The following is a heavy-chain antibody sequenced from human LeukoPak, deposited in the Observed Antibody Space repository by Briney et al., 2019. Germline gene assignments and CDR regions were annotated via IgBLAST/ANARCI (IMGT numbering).Heavy chain of an antibody. CDR1: GGSISSSSYY. Sequence: SETLSLTCTVSGGSISSSSYYWGWIRQPPGKGLEWIGSIYYSGSTYYSPSLKSRVTISVDTSKNQFSLRLSSVTAADTAVYYCARQDIEQPTIAARSSVRGPYGMDVWGQGTTVTVSS. D-gene: IGHD6-6*01. CDR3: ARQDIEQPTIAARSSVRGPYGMDV. V-gene: IGHV4-39*01. CDR2: IYYSGST. J-gene: IGHJ6*02.